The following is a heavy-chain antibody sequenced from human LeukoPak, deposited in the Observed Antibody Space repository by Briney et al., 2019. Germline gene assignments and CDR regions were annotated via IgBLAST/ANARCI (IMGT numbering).Heavy chain of an antibody. CDR2: IYSCGST. D-gene: IGHD3-10*01. Sequence: GGSLRLSCAASGFTVSSNYMSWVRQAPGKGLEWVSVIYSCGSTYYADSVKGRFTISRDNSKNTLYLQMNSLRAEDTAVYYCARAPYYYGPVDYWGQGTLVRVFS. J-gene: IGHJ4*02. V-gene: IGHV3-53*01. CDR3: ARAPYYYGPVDY. CDR1: GFTVSSNY.